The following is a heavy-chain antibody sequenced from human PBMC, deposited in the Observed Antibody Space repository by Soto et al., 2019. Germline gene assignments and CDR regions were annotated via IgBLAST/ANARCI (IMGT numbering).Heavy chain of an antibody. CDR2: ISYTGSTI. CDR3: ARGLRIYYDRSGLHY. J-gene: IGHJ4*02. CDR1: GFTFSNYE. Sequence: GGSLRLSCAASGFTFSNYEMNWVRQTPGKGLEWVSYISYTGSTIYCADSVRGRFTISRDNSKNSLYLQMNSLRAEDTAVYYCARGLRIYYDRSGLHYWGQGTLVTVSS. D-gene: IGHD3-22*01. V-gene: IGHV3-48*03.